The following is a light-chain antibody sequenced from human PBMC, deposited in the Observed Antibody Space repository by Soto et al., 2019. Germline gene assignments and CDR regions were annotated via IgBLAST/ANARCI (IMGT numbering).Light chain of an antibody. Sequence: QLVLTQPPSVSGAPGQRVTISCTGSSSNIGAGYDVHWYQQLPGTDPKLLIYGNSNRPSGVPDRFSGSKSGTSASLAITGLQAEDEADYYCQSYDSSLSAVVFGGGTKLTVL. CDR3: QSYDSSLSAVV. V-gene: IGLV1-40*01. J-gene: IGLJ2*01. CDR1: SSNIGAGYD. CDR2: GNS.